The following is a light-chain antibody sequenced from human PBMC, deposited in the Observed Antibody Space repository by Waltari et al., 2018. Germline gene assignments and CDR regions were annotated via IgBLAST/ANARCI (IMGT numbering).Light chain of an antibody. V-gene: IGKV1-33*01. Sequence: DFQMTQSPSSLSASVGDRVTITCQASQDISNNLNWYQQKPGHAPKLLIFDASNLEVGVPSRFSGSGSGTYFSLTISSLQPEDTATYYCEEYDYLPVTFGGGTKVEIK. CDR3: EEYDYLPVT. CDR2: DAS. J-gene: IGKJ4*01. CDR1: QDISNN.